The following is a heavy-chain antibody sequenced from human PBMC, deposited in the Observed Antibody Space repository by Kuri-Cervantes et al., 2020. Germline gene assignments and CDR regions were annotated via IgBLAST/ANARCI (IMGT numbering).Heavy chain of an antibody. CDR2: ISWNSGSI. J-gene: IGHJ4*02. CDR3: ARIGGEPLWLFDY. CDR1: GFTFDDYA. D-gene: IGHD1-26*01. V-gene: IGHV3-9*01. Sequence: SLKISCAASGFTFDDYAMHWVRQAPGKGLEWVSGISWNSGSIGYADSVKGRFTISRDNAKNSLYLQMNSLRAEDTAVYYCARIGGEPLWLFDYWGQGTLVTVSS.